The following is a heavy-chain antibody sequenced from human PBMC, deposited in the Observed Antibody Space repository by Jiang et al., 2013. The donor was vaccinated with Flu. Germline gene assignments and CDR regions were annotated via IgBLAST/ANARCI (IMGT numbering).Heavy chain of an antibody. CDR3: ARDVGGFYFDY. CDR1: GGSISTDGYY. V-gene: IGHV4-31*03. Sequence: TLSLTCTVSGGSISTDGYYWGWIRQHPGEGLEWIGYIYYTGITYYNPSLKSRLSMSVDTSKNQFSLRLSSVTAADTAVYFCARDVGGFYFDYWGQGALVTVSS. J-gene: IGHJ4*02. CDR2: IYYTGIT. D-gene: IGHD4-23*01.